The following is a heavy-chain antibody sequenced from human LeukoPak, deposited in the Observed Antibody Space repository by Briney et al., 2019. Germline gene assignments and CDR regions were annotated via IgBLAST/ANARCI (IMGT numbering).Heavy chain of an antibody. V-gene: IGHV4-61*08. D-gene: IGHD1-26*01. CDR1: GASVGSAGYY. J-gene: IGHJ4*02. CDR2: IYYISNT. CDR3: ARTQSQSGSYRYYFGY. Sequence: PSETLSLTCTVYGASVGSAGYYWSWIRQPPGGGLEWIGYIYYISNTNYNPSLKSRVTMSVDPSKNQFSLKLNSVTAADTAVYYCARTQSQSGSYRYYFGYWGQGTLVTVSS.